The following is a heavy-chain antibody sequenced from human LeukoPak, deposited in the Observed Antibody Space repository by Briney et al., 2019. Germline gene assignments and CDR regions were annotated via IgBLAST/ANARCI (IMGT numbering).Heavy chain of an antibody. CDR1: GFTVSSNY. CDR3: VRDWPGDSYGADP. J-gene: IGHJ5*02. CDR2: IKQDGSEK. Sequence: GGSLRLSCAASGFTVSSNYMSWVRQAPGKGLEWVANIKQDGSEKYYVDSVKGRFTISRDNAKNSLYLQMNSLRAEDTAVYYCVRDWPGDSYGADPWGQGTLVTVSS. V-gene: IGHV3-7*01. D-gene: IGHD5-18*01.